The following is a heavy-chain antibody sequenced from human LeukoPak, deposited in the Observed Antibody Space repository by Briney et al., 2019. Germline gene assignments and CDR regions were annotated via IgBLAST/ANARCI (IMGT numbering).Heavy chain of an antibody. CDR2: ISYDGSNK. CDR3: ARDYDFWSGYPHNWFDP. CDR1: GFTFSSYA. V-gene: IGHV3-30-3*01. D-gene: IGHD3-3*01. Sequence: GRSLRLSCAASGFTFSSYAMHWVRQAPGKGLEWVAVISYDGSNKYYADSVKGRFTISRDNAKNSLYLQMNSLRAEDTAVYYCARDYDFWSGYPHNWFDPWGQGTLVTVSS. J-gene: IGHJ5*02.